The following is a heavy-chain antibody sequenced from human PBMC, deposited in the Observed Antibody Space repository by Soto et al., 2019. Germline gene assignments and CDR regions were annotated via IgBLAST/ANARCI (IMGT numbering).Heavy chain of an antibody. D-gene: IGHD1-26*01. CDR2: MHYTGFS. V-gene: IGHV4-59*02. J-gene: IGHJ4*02. CDR3: ARDPSQRVGATTIIKYYFDY. CDR1: GDSVTSNY. Sequence: ETLSLTCAFSGDSVTSNYLTWIRQSPEKGLEWIGYMHYTGFSFYKPSLKSRVAMSVDKSKNEFTLQLTSVTAADTAVYYCARDPSQRVGATTIIKYYFDYWGQGTLVTVSS.